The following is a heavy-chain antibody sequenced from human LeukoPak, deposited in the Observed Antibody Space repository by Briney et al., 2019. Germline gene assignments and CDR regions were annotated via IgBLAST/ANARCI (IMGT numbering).Heavy chain of an antibody. V-gene: IGHV3-21*01. CDR3: ARDQRGYDSSYYYYMDV. J-gene: IGHJ6*03. Sequence: GGSLRPSCAASGSTLTSNSMNWVRQAPGKGLEWVSSISSSRSYIYYADSVKGRFTISRDNAKNSLYLQMNSLRAEDTAVYYCARDQRGYDSSYYYYMDVWGKGTTVTVSS. D-gene: IGHD5-12*01. CDR1: GSTLTSNS. CDR2: ISSSRSYI.